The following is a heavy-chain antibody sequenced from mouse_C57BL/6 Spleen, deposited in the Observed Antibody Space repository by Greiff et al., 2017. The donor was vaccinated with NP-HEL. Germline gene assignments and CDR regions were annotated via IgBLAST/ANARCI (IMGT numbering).Heavy chain of an antibody. D-gene: IGHD1-1*01. CDR3: ARLDTTVVDY. CDR1: GYAFSSYW. V-gene: IGHV1-80*01. Sequence: VMLVESGAELVKPGASVKISCKASGYAFSSYWMNWVKQRPGKGLEWIGQIYPGDGDTNYNGKFKGKATLTADKSSSTAYMQLSSLTSEDSAVYFCARLDTTVVDYWGQGTTLTVSS. CDR2: IYPGDGDT. J-gene: IGHJ2*01.